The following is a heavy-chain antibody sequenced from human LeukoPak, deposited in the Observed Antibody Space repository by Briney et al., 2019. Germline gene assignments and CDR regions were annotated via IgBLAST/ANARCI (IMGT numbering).Heavy chain of an antibody. D-gene: IGHD3-3*01. Sequence: GRSLRLSCAASGFTFSSYGMHWVRQAPGKGLDWVAVISYDGSNKYYADSVKGRFTISRDNSKNTLYLQMNSLRAEDTAVYYCARVSLTIFGVVITPNFDYWGQGTLVTVSS. CDR3: ARVSLTIFGVVITPNFDY. CDR1: GFTFSSYG. V-gene: IGHV3-30*03. J-gene: IGHJ4*02. CDR2: ISYDGSNK.